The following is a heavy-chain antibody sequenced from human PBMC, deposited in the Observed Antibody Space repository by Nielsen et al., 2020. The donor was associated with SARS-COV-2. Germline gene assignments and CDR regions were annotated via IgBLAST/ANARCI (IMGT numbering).Heavy chain of an antibody. CDR2: IIPILGIA. V-gene: IGHV1-69*04. Sequence: SVKVSCKASGGTFSSYAISWVRQAPGQGLEWMGRIIPILGIANYAQKFQGRVTIIADKSTSTAYMELSSLRSEDTAVHYCARDLGEITFGGVIVSWGQGTLVTVSS. CDR3: ARDLGEITFGGVIVS. D-gene: IGHD3-16*02. J-gene: IGHJ4*02. CDR1: GGTFSSYA.